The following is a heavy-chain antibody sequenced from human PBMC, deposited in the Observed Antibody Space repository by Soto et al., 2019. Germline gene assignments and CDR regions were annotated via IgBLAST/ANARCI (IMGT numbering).Heavy chain of an antibody. CDR3: ARDAPYCSGGSCYRRSFDP. CDR2: INPNSGGT. V-gene: IGHV1-2*02. CDR1: GYTFTGYY. Sequence: ASVKVSCKASGYTFTGYYMHWVRQAPGQGLEWMGWINPNSGGTNYAQKFQGRVTMTRDTSISTAYMELSRLRSDDTAVYYCARDAPYCSGGSCYRRSFDPWGQGTLVTVSS. D-gene: IGHD2-15*01. J-gene: IGHJ5*02.